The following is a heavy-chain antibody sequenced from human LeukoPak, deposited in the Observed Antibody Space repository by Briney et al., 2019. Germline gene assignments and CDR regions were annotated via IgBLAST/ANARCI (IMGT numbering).Heavy chain of an antibody. J-gene: IGHJ4*02. V-gene: IGHV1-46*01. CDR1: GYTFTSYY. CDR2: INPSGGGT. Sequence: ASVKVSRKASGYTFTSYYMHWVRQAPGQGLEWMGMINPSGGGTSYAQKFQGRVTMTRDTSTSTVYMELSSLRSEDTAVYYCARDFKQQLVPSDYWGQGTLVTVSS. CDR3: ARDFKQQLVPSDY. D-gene: IGHD6-13*01.